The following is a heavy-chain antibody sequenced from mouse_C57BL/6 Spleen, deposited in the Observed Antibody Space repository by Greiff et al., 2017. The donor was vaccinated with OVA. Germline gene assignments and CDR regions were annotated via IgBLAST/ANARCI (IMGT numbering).Heavy chain of an antibody. Sequence: VKLVESGPGLVQPSQSLSITCTVSGFSLTSYGVHWVRQSPGKGLEWLGVIWSGGSTDYNAAFIYRLSISKDNSKSTVFFKMNSLQADDTAIYYCARNPDDYGSSFGYWGKGTTLTVSS. CDR3: ARNPDDYGSSFGY. D-gene: IGHD1-1*01. V-gene: IGHV2-2*01. CDR1: GFSLTSYG. J-gene: IGHJ2*01. CDR2: IWSGGST.